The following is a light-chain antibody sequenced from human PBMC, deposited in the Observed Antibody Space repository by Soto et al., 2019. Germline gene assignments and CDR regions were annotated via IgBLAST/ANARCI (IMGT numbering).Light chain of an antibody. V-gene: IGLV2-23*01. CDR3: CSYAGSSTWV. J-gene: IGLJ2*01. CDR2: EGS. Sequence: QSALTQPASVSGSPGQSITISCTGTSSDVGSYKFVSWYQQHPGKAPKLMIYEGSKRPSGVSNRFSGSKSGNTASLTISGLQAEDEADYHCCSYAGSSTWVFGGGTKVTVL. CDR1: SSDVGSYKF.